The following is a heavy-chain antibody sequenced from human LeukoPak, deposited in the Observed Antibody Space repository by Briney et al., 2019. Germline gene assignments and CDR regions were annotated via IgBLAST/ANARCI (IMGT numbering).Heavy chain of an antibody. CDR3: ARLDMQRWLQPLAFDY. J-gene: IGHJ4*02. CDR1: GYSFTSYW. D-gene: IGHD5-24*01. Sequence: GESLKISCKGSGYSFTSYWIGWVRQMPGKGLEWTGIIYPGDSDTRYSPSFQGQVTISADQSISTAYLQWSSLKASDTAMYYCARLDMQRWLQPLAFDYWGQGTLVTVSS. V-gene: IGHV5-51*01. CDR2: IYPGDSDT.